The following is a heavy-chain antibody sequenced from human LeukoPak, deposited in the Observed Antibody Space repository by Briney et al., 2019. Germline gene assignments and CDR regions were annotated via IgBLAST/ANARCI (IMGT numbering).Heavy chain of an antibody. Sequence: SETLSLTCAVYGGSFSGYYWSWIRQPPGKGLEWIGEINHSGSTNYNPSLKSRVTISVDTSKNQFSLKLSSVTAADTAVYYCARKQHLEPSSYYYYYMDVWGKGTTVTVS. CDR1: GGSFSGYY. CDR2: INHSGST. CDR3: ARKQHLEPSSYYYYYMDV. D-gene: IGHD6-13*01. J-gene: IGHJ6*03. V-gene: IGHV4-34*01.